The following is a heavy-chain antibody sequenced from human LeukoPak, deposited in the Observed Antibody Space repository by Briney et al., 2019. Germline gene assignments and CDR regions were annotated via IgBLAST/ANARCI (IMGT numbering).Heavy chain of an antibody. CDR3: ARGGGRTKIHYFDY. J-gene: IGHJ4*02. CDR1: GFTFSSYG. V-gene: IGHV3-33*01. CDR2: IWYDGSNK. D-gene: IGHD3-16*01. Sequence: GGSLRLSCAASGFTFSSYGMHWVRQAPGKGLEWVAVIWYDGSNKYYADSVKGRFTISRDNSKNTLYLQVNSLRAEDTAVYYCARGGGRTKIHYFDYWGQGTLVTVSS.